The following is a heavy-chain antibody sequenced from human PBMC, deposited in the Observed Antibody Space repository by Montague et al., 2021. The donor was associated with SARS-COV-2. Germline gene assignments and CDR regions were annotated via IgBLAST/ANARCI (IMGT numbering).Heavy chain of an antibody. CDR2: IDWDDDK. V-gene: IGHV2-70*01. Sequence: PALVKPTQTLTLTCTFSGFSRSTSGLCVSWIRQPPGKALEWLAVIDWDDDKSYSTSLKTRLTISKDTSKNQVVLTMTNMDPVDTATYYCARMPDQVWLDYWGQGTLVTVSS. CDR1: GFSRSTSGLC. D-gene: IGHD5-18*01. J-gene: IGHJ4*02. CDR3: ARMPDQVWLDY.